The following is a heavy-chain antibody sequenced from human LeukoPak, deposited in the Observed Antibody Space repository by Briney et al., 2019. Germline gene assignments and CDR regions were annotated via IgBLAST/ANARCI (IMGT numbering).Heavy chain of an antibody. CDR2: MNPTSGNT. D-gene: IGHD2-2*01. Sequence: ASVKVSCKASGYTFTSYDINWVRQATGQGLEWMGWMNPTSGNTGYAQKFQGRVTMTRNTSISTAYMELSSLRSEDTAVYYCARAYCSSTSCYLGIYYYYGMDVWGQGTTVTVSS. J-gene: IGHJ6*02. V-gene: IGHV1-8*01. CDR3: ARAYCSSTSCYLGIYYYYGMDV. CDR1: GYTFTSYD.